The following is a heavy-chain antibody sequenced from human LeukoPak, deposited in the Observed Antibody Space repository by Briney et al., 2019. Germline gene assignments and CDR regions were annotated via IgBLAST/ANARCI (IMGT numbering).Heavy chain of an antibody. Sequence: GGSLRLSCAASGFTLSNAWMNWVRQAPGKGLEWVANIKQDGSEKYYVDSVKGRFTISRDNAKNSLYLQMNSLRAEDTAVYYCARGGYSSSWYARYYYYYMDVWGKGTTVTVSS. J-gene: IGHJ6*03. CDR3: ARGGYSSSWYARYYYYYMDV. CDR2: IKQDGSEK. V-gene: IGHV3-7*01. CDR1: GFTLSNAW. D-gene: IGHD6-13*01.